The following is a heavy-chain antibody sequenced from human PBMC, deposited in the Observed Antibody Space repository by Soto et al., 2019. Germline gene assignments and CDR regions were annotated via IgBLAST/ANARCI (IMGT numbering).Heavy chain of an antibody. CDR3: ARDPIYYDSSGYYYDY. J-gene: IGHJ4*02. Sequence: SETLSLTCTVSGGSISSYYWSWIRQPAGKGLEWIGRIYTSGSTNYNPSLKSRVTMSVDTSKNQFSLKLSSVTAADTAVYYCARDPIYYDSSGYYYDYWGQGTLVTVSS. CDR1: GGSISSYY. D-gene: IGHD3-22*01. CDR2: IYTSGST. V-gene: IGHV4-4*07.